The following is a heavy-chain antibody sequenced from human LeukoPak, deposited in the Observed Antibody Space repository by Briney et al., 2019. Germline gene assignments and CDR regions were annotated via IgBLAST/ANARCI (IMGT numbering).Heavy chain of an antibody. CDR2: IYTSGST. CDR1: GGSISSGSYY. CDR3: ARVVAAATTLDI. D-gene: IGHD6-13*01. J-gene: IGHJ3*02. V-gene: IGHV4-61*02. Sequence: SQTLSLTCTVSGGSISSGSYYWRWIRQPAGKGPERIERIYTSGSTNYNPSLKSRVTISVDTSKNQFSLKLSSVTAADTAVYYCARVVAAATTLDIWGQGTMVTVSS.